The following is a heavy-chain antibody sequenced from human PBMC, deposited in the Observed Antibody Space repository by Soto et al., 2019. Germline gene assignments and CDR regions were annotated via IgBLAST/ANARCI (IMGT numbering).Heavy chain of an antibody. CDR1: GFTFSDYY. CDR2: ISSSSSYT. CDR3: ARDRGGSLVGAPGAFDI. V-gene: IGHV3-11*06. D-gene: IGHD1-26*01. J-gene: IGHJ3*02. Sequence: QVQLVESGGGLVKPGGSLRLSCAASGFTFSDYYMSWIRQAPGKGLEWVSYISSSSSYTNYADSVKGRFTISRDNAKISLYLQMNSLRAEDTAVYYCARDRGGSLVGAPGAFDIWGQGTMVTVSS.